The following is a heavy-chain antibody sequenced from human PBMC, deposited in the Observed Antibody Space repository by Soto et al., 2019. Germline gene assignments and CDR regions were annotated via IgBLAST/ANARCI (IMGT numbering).Heavy chain of an antibody. CDR2: IYHSGST. V-gene: IGHV4-30-2*01. Sequence: SETLSLTCAVSGGSISSGGYSWSWIRQPPGKGLEWIGYIYHSGSTYYNPSLKSRVTISVDTSKNQFSLKLTSVTAADTALYYCARDYFDSSDYTTNWFDPWGQGALVTVSS. D-gene: IGHD3-22*01. CDR1: GGSISSGGYS. J-gene: IGHJ5*02. CDR3: ARDYFDSSDYTTNWFDP.